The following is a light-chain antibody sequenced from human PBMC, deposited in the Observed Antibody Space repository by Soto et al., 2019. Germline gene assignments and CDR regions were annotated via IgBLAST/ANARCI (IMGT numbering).Light chain of an antibody. J-gene: IGKJ1*01. CDR2: DAS. Sequence: DIQMTQSPSTLSASVGDRVTITCRASQSISIWLAWYQQKPGKAPNILIYDASTLVSGVPSRFSGSGSGTEFPLTISSLQPNDLATYYCQQYNNYFSWTFGQGNKVEIK. CDR3: QQYNNYFSWT. V-gene: IGKV1-5*01. CDR1: QSISIW.